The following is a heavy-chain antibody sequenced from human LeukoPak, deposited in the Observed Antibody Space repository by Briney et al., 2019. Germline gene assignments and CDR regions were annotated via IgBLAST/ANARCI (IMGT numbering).Heavy chain of an antibody. J-gene: IGHJ4*02. V-gene: IGHV4-34*01. CDR2: INHSGST. CDR3: ASHNWNGGGY. D-gene: IGHD1-20*01. Sequence: SETLSLTCAVYGGSFSGYYWSWIRQPPGKGLEWIGEINHSGSTNYNPSLKSRVTISVDTSKNQFSPKLSSVTAADTAVYYCASHNWNGGGYWGRGTLVTVSS. CDR1: GGSFSGYY.